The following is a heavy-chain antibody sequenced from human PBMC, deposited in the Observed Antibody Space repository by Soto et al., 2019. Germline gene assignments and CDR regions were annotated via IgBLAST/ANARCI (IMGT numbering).Heavy chain of an antibody. D-gene: IGHD3-16*01. CDR2: IYPGDSDI. V-gene: IGHV5-51*01. CDR3: ARGGRSSYGMDV. J-gene: IGHJ6*02. CDR1: GYNFSTYW. Sequence: GESLKISCKGSGYNFSTYWIAWVRQMPGKGPEWMGIIYPGDSDIRYSPSFQGQVTISADKSISSAYLQWSSLKASDTAMYYCARGGRSSYGMDVWGQGTTVTVSS.